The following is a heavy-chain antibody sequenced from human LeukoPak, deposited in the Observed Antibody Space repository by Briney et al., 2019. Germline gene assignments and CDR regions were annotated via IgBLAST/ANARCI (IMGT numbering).Heavy chain of an antibody. CDR2: ISYDGSNK. V-gene: IGHV3-30-3*01. CDR1: GFTFSSYA. J-gene: IGHJ4*02. D-gene: IGHD3-3*01. Sequence: GGSQRLSCAAYGFTFSSYAMHWVRQAPGKGLEWVAVISYDGSNKYYADSVKGRFTISRDNSKNTLYLQMNSLRAEDTAVYYCARGIGVLRFLEWLFPLDYWGQGTLVTVSS. CDR3: ARGIGVLRFLEWLFPLDY.